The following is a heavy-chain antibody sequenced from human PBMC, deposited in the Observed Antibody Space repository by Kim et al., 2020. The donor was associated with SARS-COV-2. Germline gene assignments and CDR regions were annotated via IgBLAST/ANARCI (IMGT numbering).Heavy chain of an antibody. Sequence: PSRKSRVTISVDTSKNQFSLKLSSVTAADTAVYYCAGVYSYGRGNNSFDPWGQGTLVTVSS. J-gene: IGHJ5*02. CDR3: AGVYSYGRGNNSFDP. D-gene: IGHD5-18*01. V-gene: IGHV4-59*01.